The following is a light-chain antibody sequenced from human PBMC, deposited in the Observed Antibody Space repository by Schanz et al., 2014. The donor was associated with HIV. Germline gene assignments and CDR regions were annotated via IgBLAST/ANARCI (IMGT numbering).Light chain of an antibody. CDR2: GNT. Sequence: QSVLTQPPSVSGAPGQRVTISCTGSRSNIGAGYDVHWYQHLPGTAPKLLIYGNTNRPSGVPDRFSGSKSGTAASLAISGLQAEDEADYYCCSYAGRYTFYVFGTGTKLTVL. V-gene: IGLV1-40*01. CDR1: RSNIGAGYD. CDR3: CSYAGRYTFYV. J-gene: IGLJ1*01.